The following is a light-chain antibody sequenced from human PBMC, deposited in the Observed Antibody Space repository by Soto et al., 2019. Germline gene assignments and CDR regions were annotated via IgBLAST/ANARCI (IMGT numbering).Light chain of an antibody. CDR2: GAS. CDR3: HIYDRSPWA. CDR1: QIVSSYS. V-gene: IGKV3-20*01. Sequence: IVLTQSPCTLSSSLGDRVTLSCRANQIVSSYSLTWYQQKQDQAPRVLIYGASNRATGIPDRFSGSGSGTEFTLTISRLEPDDFAVYYCHIYDRSPWAFGQGTKLEI. J-gene: IGKJ1*01.